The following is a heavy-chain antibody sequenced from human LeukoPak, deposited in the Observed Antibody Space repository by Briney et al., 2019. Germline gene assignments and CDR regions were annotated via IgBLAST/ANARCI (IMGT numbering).Heavy chain of an antibody. Sequence: SETLSLTCVVYGGSFSGYYWSWIRQPPGKGLEWIGEINHSGSTNYNPSLKSRVIISVDTSKNQFSLELTSVTAADTAVYYCARSRLHPIIFDYWGQGTLVTASS. V-gene: IGHV4-34*01. CDR2: INHSGST. D-gene: IGHD5-24*01. J-gene: IGHJ4*02. CDR1: GGSFSGYY. CDR3: ARSRLHPIIFDY.